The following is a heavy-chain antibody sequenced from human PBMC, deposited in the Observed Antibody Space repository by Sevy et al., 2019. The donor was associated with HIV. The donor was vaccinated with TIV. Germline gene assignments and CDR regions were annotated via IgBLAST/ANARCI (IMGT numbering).Heavy chain of an antibody. D-gene: IGHD4-17*01. CDR1: GYTFTSYD. CDR3: ASATVNTYAFDI. Sequence: ASVKVSCKASGYTFTSYDVNWVRQATGQGLEWMGGMNPNSGNTGYAQKFQGRVTMTRNTSISTAYMELSSLRSEDTAVYYCASATVNTYAFDIWGQGTMVTVSS. CDR2: MNPNSGNT. J-gene: IGHJ3*02. V-gene: IGHV1-8*01.